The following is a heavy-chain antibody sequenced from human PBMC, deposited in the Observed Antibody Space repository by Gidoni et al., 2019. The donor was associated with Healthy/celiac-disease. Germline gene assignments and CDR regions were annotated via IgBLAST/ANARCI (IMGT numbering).Heavy chain of an antibody. CDR3: ARDFVCYGSRGGGMDV. J-gene: IGHJ6*02. V-gene: IGHV3-33*01. CDR2: ICYDGSNK. Sequence: APGKGLEWVAVICYDGSNKYYADSVKGRFTISRDNSKNTLYLQMNSLRAEDTAVYYCARDFVCYGSRGGGMDVWGQGTTVTVSS. D-gene: IGHD3-22*01.